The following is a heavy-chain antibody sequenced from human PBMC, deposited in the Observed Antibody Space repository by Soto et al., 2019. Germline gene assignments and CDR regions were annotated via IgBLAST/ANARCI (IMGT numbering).Heavy chain of an antibody. D-gene: IGHD6-13*01. Sequence: EVQLLESGGALVQPGGSLRLSCAASGFTFETFWMSWVRQAPGKGLEWVANINQDESETYYVDSVKGRFTVSRDNAKNSLNLQMTSLRVEATAVYYCARVGQLGAVYSSSGGPFDIWGQGTTVTVSS. CDR2: INQDESET. CDR3: ARVGQLGAVYSSSGGPFDI. V-gene: IGHV3-7*03. CDR1: GFTFETFW. J-gene: IGHJ3*02.